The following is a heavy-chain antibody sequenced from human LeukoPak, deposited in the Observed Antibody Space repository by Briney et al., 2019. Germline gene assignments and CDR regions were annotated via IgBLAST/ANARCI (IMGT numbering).Heavy chain of an antibody. J-gene: IGHJ4*02. D-gene: IGHD3-22*01. CDR3: ARDSSGYYDLDY. Sequence: SETLSLTCTVSGGSISSYYWSWIRQPPGKGLEWIGYIYYSGSTNYNPSLKSRVTISVDTSKNQFSLKLSSVTAADTAVYYCARDSSGYYDLDYWGQGTLVTVSS. CDR1: GGSISSYY. CDR2: IYYSGST. V-gene: IGHV4-59*01.